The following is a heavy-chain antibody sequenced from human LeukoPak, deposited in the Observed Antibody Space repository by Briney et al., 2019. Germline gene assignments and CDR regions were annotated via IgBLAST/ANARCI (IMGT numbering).Heavy chain of an antibody. CDR1: GYTFTGYY. CDR2: INPNSGGT. D-gene: IGHD3-9*01. CDR3: AREYRHDIRFDP. Sequence: ASVKVSCKASGYTFTGYYMHWVRQAPGQGLEWMGWINPNSGGTNYAQKFQGRVTMTRDTSISTAYSEQSMLRSDDTAVYYRAREYRHDIRFDPWGQGTMVTVSS. V-gene: IGHV1-2*02. J-gene: IGHJ5*02.